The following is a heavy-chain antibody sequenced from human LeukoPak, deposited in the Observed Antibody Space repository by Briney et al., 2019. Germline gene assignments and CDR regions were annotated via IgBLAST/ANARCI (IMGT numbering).Heavy chain of an antibody. J-gene: IGHJ6*02. CDR1: GGSFSGYY. D-gene: IGHD3-3*01. CDR3: ARRRCLEWLLYDYYYGMDV. CDR2: INHSGST. V-gene: IGHV4-34*01. Sequence: SETLSLTCAVYGGSFSGYYWSWIRQPPGKGLEWIGEINHSGSTNYNPSLKSRVTISVDTSKNQFSLKLSSVTAADTAVYYCARRRCLEWLLYDYYYGMDVWGQGTTVTVSS.